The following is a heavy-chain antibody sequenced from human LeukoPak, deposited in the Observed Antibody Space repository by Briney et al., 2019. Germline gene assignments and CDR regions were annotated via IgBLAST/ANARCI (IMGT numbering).Heavy chain of an antibody. V-gene: IGHV4-31*03. CDR2: IYYSGST. D-gene: IGHD3-22*01. CDR1: GGSISSGGYY. CDR3: ARGGSYYDRSGYYPYYFDY. J-gene: IGHJ4*02. Sequence: SETLSLTCTVSGGSISSGGYYWSWIRQHPGKGLEWIGYIYYSGSTYYNPSLKSRVTISVDTSKTQFSLKLSSVTAADTAAYYCARGGSYYDRSGYYPYYFDYWGQGTLVTVSS.